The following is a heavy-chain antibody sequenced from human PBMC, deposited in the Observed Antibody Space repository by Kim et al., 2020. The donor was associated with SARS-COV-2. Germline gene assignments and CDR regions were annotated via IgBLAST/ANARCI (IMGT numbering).Heavy chain of an antibody. J-gene: IGHJ4*02. CDR2: GSSM. V-gene: IGHV3-11*01. Sequence: GSSMRYADHVTGRFSISRDNAKKSLSLQMNSLTPEDTAVYYCVREPANWGQGTLVTVSS. CDR3: VREPAN.